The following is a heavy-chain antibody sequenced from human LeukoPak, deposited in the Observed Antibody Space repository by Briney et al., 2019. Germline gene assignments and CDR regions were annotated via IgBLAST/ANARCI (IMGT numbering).Heavy chain of an antibody. V-gene: IGHV4-39*01. CDR2: IYYSGNT. CDR3: ARLRSDAFDI. J-gene: IGHJ3*02. Sequence: SETLSLTCTVSGGSITSSSYYWGWVRQPPGKGLEWIGNIYYSGNTYYNPSLKSRVTLSADTSKKQISLKLSSVTAADTAIYYCARLRSDAFDIWGQGTMVTVSS. CDR1: GGSITSSSYY.